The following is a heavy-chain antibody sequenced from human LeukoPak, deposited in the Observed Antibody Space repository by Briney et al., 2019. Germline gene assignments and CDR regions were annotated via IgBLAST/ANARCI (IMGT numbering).Heavy chain of an antibody. CDR1: GNTFTSYW. J-gene: IGHJ4*02. V-gene: IGHV5-51*01. CDR2: VYPGDSDT. D-gene: IGHD1-26*01. Sequence: GESLKLSCKGSGNTFTSYWIAWVRQLPGKGLEWMGIVYPGDSDTRYSPSFQGQVTISADKSISTAYLQWSSLKASDTAMYYCAIQWGSGGYDYWGQGTLVTVSS. CDR3: AIQWGSGGYDY.